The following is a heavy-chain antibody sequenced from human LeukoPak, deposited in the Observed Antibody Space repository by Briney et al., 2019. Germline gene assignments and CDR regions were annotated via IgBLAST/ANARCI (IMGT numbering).Heavy chain of an antibody. CDR3: ARVELDNSRSYERDFDY. J-gene: IGHJ4*02. CDR1: GFTFSSYA. CDR2: IKQYGGDK. D-gene: IGHD3-10*01. Sequence: GGSLRLSCAASGFTFSSYAMSWVRQAPGKGLEWVATIKQYGGDKYYVDSVKGRFTISRDNVENSLYLQMSSLTSEDTAVYYCARVELDNSRSYERDFDYWGQGTLVTVSS. V-gene: IGHV3-7*03.